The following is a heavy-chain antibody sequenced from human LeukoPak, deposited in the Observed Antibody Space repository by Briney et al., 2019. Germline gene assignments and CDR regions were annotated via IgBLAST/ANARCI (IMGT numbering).Heavy chain of an antibody. Sequence: ASVKVSCKASGYTFTSYYMHWVRQAPGQGLEWMGIINPSDGSSTYAQKFQGGVTMTRDTSTSTVYMELSSLRSEDTAAYYCATDGRSYDSSAYYYFDYWGQGTLVTVSS. CDR1: GYTFTSYY. J-gene: IGHJ4*02. D-gene: IGHD3-22*01. V-gene: IGHV1-46*01. CDR2: INPSDGSS. CDR3: ATDGRSYDSSAYYYFDY.